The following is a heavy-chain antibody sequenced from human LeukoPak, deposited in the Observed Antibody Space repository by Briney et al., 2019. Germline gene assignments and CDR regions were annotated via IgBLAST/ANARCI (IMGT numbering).Heavy chain of an antibody. Sequence: PGGSLRPSCAASGFTFSSYNMNWVRQAPGKGLEWISYISRSASTISYADSVKGRFTISRDSAKNTLYLQMSSLRAEDTALYYCALSYDYDHPDAFDIWGQGTMVTVSS. CDR1: GFTFSSYN. J-gene: IGHJ3*02. D-gene: IGHD3-22*01. CDR3: ALSYDYDHPDAFDI. V-gene: IGHV3-48*01. CDR2: ISRSASTI.